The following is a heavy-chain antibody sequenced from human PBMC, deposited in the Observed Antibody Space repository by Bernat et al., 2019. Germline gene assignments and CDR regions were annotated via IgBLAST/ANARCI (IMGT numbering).Heavy chain of an antibody. D-gene: IGHD3-9*01. V-gene: IGHV4-39*01. CDR2: IYYSGST. CDR3: AGPGGYYDILTGYYGGWFDP. J-gene: IGHJ5*02. CDR1: GGSISSSSYY. Sequence: QLQLQESGPGLVKPSETLSLTCTVSGGSISSSSYYWGWIRQPPGKGLEWIGSIYYSGSTYYNPSLKSRVTISGATSKKQFSLKLSSVAAADTAVYYWAGPGGYYDILTGYYGGWFDPWGQGTLVTVSS.